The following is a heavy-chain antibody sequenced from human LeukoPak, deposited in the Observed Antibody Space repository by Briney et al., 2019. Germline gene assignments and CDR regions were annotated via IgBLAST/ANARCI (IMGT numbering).Heavy chain of an antibody. D-gene: IGHD1-14*01. CDR2: IYYSGST. CDR3: ARRTTGYTRGYFDY. Sequence: SETLSLTCTVSGGSISSYYWSWIRQPPGKGLEWIGYIYYSGSTNYNPSLKSRVTISVDTSKNQFSLKLSSVTAADTAVYHCARRTTGYTRGYFDYWGQGTLVTVSS. V-gene: IGHV4-59*08. J-gene: IGHJ4*02. CDR1: GGSISSYY.